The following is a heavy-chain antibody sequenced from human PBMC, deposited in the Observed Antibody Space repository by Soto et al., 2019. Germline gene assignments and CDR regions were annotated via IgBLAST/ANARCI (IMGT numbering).Heavy chain of an antibody. Sequence: VGSLRLSCAASGFTFSSYWMSWVRQAPGKGLEWVANIKQDGSEKYYVDSVKGRFTISRDNAKNSLYLQMNSLRAEDTAVYYCARDQVAGPNWFDPWGQGTLVTVSS. CDR1: GFTFSSYW. V-gene: IGHV3-7*04. D-gene: IGHD6-19*01. J-gene: IGHJ5*02. CDR2: IKQDGSEK. CDR3: ARDQVAGPNWFDP.